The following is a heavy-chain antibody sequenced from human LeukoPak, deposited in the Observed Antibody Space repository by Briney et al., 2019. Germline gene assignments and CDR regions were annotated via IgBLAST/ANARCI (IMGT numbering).Heavy chain of an antibody. D-gene: IGHD4-17*01. J-gene: IGHJ4*02. V-gene: IGHV5-51*01. CDR3: ARQNYGDSIAINY. CDR1: GYTFTNYW. Sequence: GESLQISCKSSGYTFTNYWIGWVRQLPGKGLEWMGIIYPGDSDTRYSPSFQGQVTISADKSISTAYLQWSSLKASDTAMYYCARQNYGDSIAINYWGQGTLVTVSS. CDR2: IYPGDSDT.